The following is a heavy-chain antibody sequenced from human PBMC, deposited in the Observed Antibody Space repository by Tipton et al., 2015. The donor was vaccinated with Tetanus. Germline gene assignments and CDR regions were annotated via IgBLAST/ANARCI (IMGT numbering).Heavy chain of an antibody. D-gene: IGHD2-21*02. CDR1: GGTFSSYA. CDR2: IIPIFGTA. J-gene: IGHJ5*02. CDR3: ARALGCGDDCYSGGWFDP. V-gene: IGHV1-69*01. Sequence: QSGAEVKKPGSSVKVSCKASGGTFSSYAISWVRQAPGQGLEWMGGIIPIFGTANYAQKFQGRVTITADESTSTAYMELSSLRSEDTAVYYCARALGCGDDCYSGGWFDPWGQGTLVTVSS.